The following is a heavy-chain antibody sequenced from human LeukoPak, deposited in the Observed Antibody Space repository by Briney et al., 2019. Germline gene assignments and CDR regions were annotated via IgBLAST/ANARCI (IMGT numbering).Heavy chain of an antibody. V-gene: IGHV1-46*01. J-gene: IGHJ4*02. Sequence: ASVKVSCKASGYTFTSNYIHWVRQAPGQGLEWMGMIYPRDGSTSYAQKFQGRVTVTRDTSTSTVHMELSGLRSEDTAVYYCARVPGRGVYPYFDYWGQGTLVTVSS. CDR1: GYTFTSNY. CDR2: IYPRDGST. CDR3: ARVPGRGVYPYFDY. D-gene: IGHD5/OR15-5a*01.